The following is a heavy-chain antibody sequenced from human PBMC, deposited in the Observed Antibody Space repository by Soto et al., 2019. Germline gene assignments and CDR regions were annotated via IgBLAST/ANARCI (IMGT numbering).Heavy chain of an antibody. D-gene: IGHD5-12*01. CDR2: IYYNGRT. Sequence: SETLSLTCTVSGGSISSDYWSWIRQPPGKGLEWIGYIYYNGRTNYNPSLKSRVTISVGTSKNQFSLKLSSVTAADTAVYYCARGGDGFNYAGAPGIDNLGQEALLTISS. CDR3: ARGGDGFNYAGAPGIDN. J-gene: IGHJ4*02. V-gene: IGHV4-59*08. CDR1: GGSISSDY.